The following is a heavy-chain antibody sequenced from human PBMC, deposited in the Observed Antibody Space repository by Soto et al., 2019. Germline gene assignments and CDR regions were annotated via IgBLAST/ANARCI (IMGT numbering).Heavy chain of an antibody. CDR1: GGSISSYY. CDR2: IYYSGST. J-gene: IGHJ6*02. V-gene: IGHV4-59*01. Sequence: PSETLSLTCTVSGGSISSYYWSWIRQPPGKGLEWIGYIYYSGSTNYNPSLKRRVTISVDTSKNQFSLKLSSVTAADTAVYYCARGRGLDYYGMDVWGQGTTVTVSS. D-gene: IGHD3-9*01. CDR3: ARGRGLDYYGMDV.